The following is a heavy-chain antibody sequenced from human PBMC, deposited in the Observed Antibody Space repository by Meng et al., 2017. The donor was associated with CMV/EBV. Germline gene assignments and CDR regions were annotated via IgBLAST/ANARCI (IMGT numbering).Heavy chain of an antibody. CDR1: GFTFSSYW. CDR2: INSDGSST. V-gene: IGHV3-74*01. CDR3: ARDKDDFWSGYYI. Sequence: LSLTCAASGFTFSSYWMHCVRQAPGKGLVWVSRINSDGSSTSYADSVKGRFTISRDNAKNTLYLQMNSLRAEDTAVYYCARDKDDFWSGYYIWGQGTLVTVSS. J-gene: IGHJ4*02. D-gene: IGHD3-3*01.